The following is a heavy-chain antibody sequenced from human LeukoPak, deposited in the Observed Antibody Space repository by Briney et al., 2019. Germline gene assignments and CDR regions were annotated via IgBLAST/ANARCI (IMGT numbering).Heavy chain of an antibody. CDR3: ARGHTAMVPYYFDY. V-gene: IGHV4-59*01. J-gene: IGHJ4*02. Sequence: SESLSLTCTVSGGSISSYYWSWIRQPPGKGLEWIGYIYYSGSTNYNPSLKSRVTISVDTSKNQFSLKLSSVTAADTAVYYCARGHTAMVPYYFDYWGQGTLVTVSS. CDR2: IYYSGST. D-gene: IGHD5-18*01. CDR1: GGSISSYY.